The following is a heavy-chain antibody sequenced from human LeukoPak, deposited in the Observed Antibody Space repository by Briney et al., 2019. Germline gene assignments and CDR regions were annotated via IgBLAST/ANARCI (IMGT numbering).Heavy chain of an antibody. CDR3: AATMVRGVHTHFDY. CDR2: IYYSGST. V-gene: IGHV4-59*08. Sequence: SETLSLTCTVSGGSISSYYWSWIRQPPGKGLEWIGYIYYSGSTNYNPSLKSRVTISVDASKNQFSLKLSSVTAADTAVYYCAATMVRGVHTHFDYWGQGTLVTVSS. CDR1: GGSISSYY. D-gene: IGHD3-10*01. J-gene: IGHJ4*02.